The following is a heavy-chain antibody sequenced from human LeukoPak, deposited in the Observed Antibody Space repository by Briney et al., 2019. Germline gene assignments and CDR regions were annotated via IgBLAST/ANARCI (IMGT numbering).Heavy chain of an antibody. CDR2: ISGSGGST. V-gene: IGHV3-23*01. CDR1: GFTFNNFA. D-gene: IGHD3-10*01. Sequence: GGSLRLSCAASGFTFNNFAMSWVRQAPGKGLEWVSGISGSGGSTYYADSVKGRFTISRDNSKNTLYLQINSLRAEDTAVYYCAKETASDFGGAVDYWGQGTLVTVSS. J-gene: IGHJ4*02. CDR3: AKETASDFGGAVDY.